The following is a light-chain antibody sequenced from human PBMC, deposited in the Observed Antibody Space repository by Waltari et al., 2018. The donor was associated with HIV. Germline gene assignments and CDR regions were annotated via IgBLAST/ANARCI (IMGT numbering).Light chain of an antibody. CDR1: NTGNRR. V-gene: IGLV3-21*02. CDR2: DDI. Sequence: SSVLTQPPSVLVASGRPSRITRGGANTGNRRVHWYQQKPGQAPVLVVYDDIDRPSGIPERFSGSRSGNTATLTISRVEVGDEDDYYCQVWDTNSDHRVFGGGTKLTVL. J-gene: IGLJ2*01. CDR3: QVWDTNSDHRV.